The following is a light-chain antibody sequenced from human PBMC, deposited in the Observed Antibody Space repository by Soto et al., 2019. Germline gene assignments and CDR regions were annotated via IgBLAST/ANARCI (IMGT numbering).Light chain of an antibody. V-gene: IGKV1-39*01. Sequence: DIQMTQSPSSLSASVGDRVTVSCRASQKITRDLNWYQQKPGKAPRLLIYGASNLQSGVPSRFSGSGSGTDFTLTISSLQPEDSATYFCQQTYSLLGTWTFGQGTKVEIK. CDR2: GAS. J-gene: IGKJ1*01. CDR1: QKITRD. CDR3: QQTYSLLGTWT.